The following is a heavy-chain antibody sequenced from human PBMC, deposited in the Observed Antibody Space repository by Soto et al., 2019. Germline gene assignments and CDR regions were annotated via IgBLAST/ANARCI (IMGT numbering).Heavy chain of an antibody. CDR1: GGSISSYY. CDR3: ARGQRFYYYYYMDV. V-gene: IGHV4-34*01. D-gene: IGHD6-25*01. CDR2: INHSGST. J-gene: IGHJ6*03. Sequence: PSETLSLTCTVSGGSISSYYWSWIRQPPGEGLEWIGEINHSGSTNYNPSLKSRVTISVDTSKNQFSLKLSSVTAADTAVYYCARGQRFYYYYYMDVWGKGTTVTVSS.